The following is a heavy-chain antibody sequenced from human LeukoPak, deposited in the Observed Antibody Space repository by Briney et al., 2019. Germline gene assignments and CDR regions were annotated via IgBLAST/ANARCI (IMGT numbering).Heavy chain of an antibody. J-gene: IGHJ4*02. D-gene: IGHD5-24*01. CDR2: IIPIFGTA. CDR3: ARDGPEMATTS. V-gene: IGHV1-69*05. Sequence: GASVKVSCKASGGTFSSYAISWVRQAPGQGLDWMGGIIPIFGTANYAQKFQGRVTITTDESTSTAYMELSSLRSEDTAVYYCARDGPEMATTSWGQGTLVTVSS. CDR1: GGTFSSYA.